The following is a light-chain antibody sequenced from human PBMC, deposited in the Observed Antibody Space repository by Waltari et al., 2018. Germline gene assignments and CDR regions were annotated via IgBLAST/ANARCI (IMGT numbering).Light chain of an antibody. CDR2: KAS. V-gene: IGKV1-5*03. CDR3: QQYNRYSLVS. CDR1: QSISKW. Sequence: DIQMTQSPSTLSASVGDKVLFSCRASQSISKWLAWYQQKPGKAPKRLIYKASTVESGGISRCSGSGSGTEFTITISSLQPEDFAAYYCQQYNRYSLVSFGGGTKVEIK. J-gene: IGKJ4*02.